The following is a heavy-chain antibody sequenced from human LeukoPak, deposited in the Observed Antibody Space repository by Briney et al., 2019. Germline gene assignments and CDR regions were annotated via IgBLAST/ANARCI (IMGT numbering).Heavy chain of an antibody. D-gene: IGHD2-15*01. V-gene: IGHV4-59*01. CDR2: IYYSGST. J-gene: IGHJ1*01. Sequence: PSETLSLTCTVSGGSISRYYWSWLRQPPGKGLEWVGYIYYSGSTNYNPSFKSRVTISVHTSKNQFSLNLSSVTAADTAVYYCARMVVAATQRYFQHWGQGTLVTVSS. CDR3: ARMVVAATQRYFQH. CDR1: GGSISRYY.